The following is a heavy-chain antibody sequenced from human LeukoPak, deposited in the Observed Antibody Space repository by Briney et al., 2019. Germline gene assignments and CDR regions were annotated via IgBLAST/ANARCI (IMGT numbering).Heavy chain of an antibody. CDR3: ARGVYCSSTSCYEGNFDY. CDR2: IYHSGST. D-gene: IGHD2-2*01. V-gene: IGHV4-30-2*01. Sequence: SETLSLTCAVSGGSISSGGYSWSWIRQPPGKGLEWIGYIYHSGSTYYNPSLKSRVTISVDRSKNQFSLKLSSVTAADTAVYYCARGVYCSSTSCYEGNFDYWGQGTLATVSS. J-gene: IGHJ4*02. CDR1: GGSISSGGYS.